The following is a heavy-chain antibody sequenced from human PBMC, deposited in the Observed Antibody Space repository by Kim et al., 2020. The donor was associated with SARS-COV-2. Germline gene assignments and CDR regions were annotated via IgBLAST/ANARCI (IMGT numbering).Heavy chain of an antibody. CDR1: GFTFSSYA. D-gene: IGHD4-17*01. Sequence: GGSLRLSCAASGFTFSSYAMSWVRQAPGKGLEWVSAISGSGGSTYYADSVKGRFTISRDNSKNTLYLQMNSLRADDTAVYYCAKDKGSYMTTVTTKGIGWFDPWGQGTLVTVSS. J-gene: IGHJ5*02. CDR2: ISGSGGST. V-gene: IGHV3-23*01. CDR3: AKDKGSYMTTVTTKGIGWFDP.